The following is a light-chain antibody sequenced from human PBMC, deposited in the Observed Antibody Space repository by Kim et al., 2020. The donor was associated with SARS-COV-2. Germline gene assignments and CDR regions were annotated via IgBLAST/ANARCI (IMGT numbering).Light chain of an antibody. J-gene: IGKJ1*01. Sequence: AAVGDRVTITCRARQGISNYLAWYQQNPDKAPKLLIYGASTLQSGVPSRFSGSGSGTEFTLTISSLQPEDFATYSCQQFNVYPRTFGQGTKVDIK. CDR3: QQFNVYPRT. CDR1: QGISNY. CDR2: GAS. V-gene: IGKV1-9*01.